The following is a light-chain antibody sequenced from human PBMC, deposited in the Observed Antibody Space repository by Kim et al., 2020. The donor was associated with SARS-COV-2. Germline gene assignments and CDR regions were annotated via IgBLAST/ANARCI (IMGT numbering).Light chain of an antibody. V-gene: IGKV3-15*01. CDR3: QQYNNWSALS. J-gene: IGKJ4*01. CDR1: QSVSIN. CDR2: DAS. Sequence: SPGERATLSCRASQSVSINLAWYQQKPGQAPRLLIYDASTRATGIPARFSGSGSGTEFTLTISSLQSEDFAFYHCQQYNNWSALSFGGGTKVDIK.